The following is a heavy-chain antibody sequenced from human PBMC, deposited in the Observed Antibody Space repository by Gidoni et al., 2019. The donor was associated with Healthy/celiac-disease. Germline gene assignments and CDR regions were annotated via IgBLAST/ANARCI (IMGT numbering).Heavy chain of an antibody. CDR2: ISSSSSYI. J-gene: IGHJ3*02. V-gene: IGHV3-21*01. D-gene: IGHD3-22*01. CDR1: GFTFSSYS. CDR3: ARDYYDSSGYPDAFDI. Sequence: EVQLVESGGGLVKPGGSLRLSCAASGFTFSSYSMNWVRQAPGKGLEWVSSISSSSSYIYYADSVKGRFTISRDNAKNSLYLQMNSLRAEDTAVYYCARDYYDSSGYPDAFDIWGQGTMVTVSS.